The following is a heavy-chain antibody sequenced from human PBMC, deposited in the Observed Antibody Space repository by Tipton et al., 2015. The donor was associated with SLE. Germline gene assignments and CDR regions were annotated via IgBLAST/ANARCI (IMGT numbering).Heavy chain of an antibody. V-gene: IGHV3-53*04. D-gene: IGHD6-13*01. J-gene: IGHJ5*02. Sequence: GSLRLSCTASGFTVSSIYMSWVRQAPGKGLEWVSVIYSGGSTYYADSVKGRFTISRHNSKNTVYLQMNSLRPEDTAVYYCARGYTHSSSWFRWFDPCGQGTLVTVSS. CDR2: IYSGGST. CDR1: GFTVSSIY. CDR3: ARGYTHSSSWFRWFDP.